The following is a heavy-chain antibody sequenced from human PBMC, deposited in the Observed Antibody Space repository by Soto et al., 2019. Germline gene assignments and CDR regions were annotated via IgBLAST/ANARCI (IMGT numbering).Heavy chain of an antibody. J-gene: IGHJ6*02. D-gene: IGHD2-2*01. CDR1: GGSISSYY. V-gene: IGHV4-4*07. Sequence: SETLSLTCTVSGGSISSYYWSWIRQPAGKGLEWIGRIYTSGSTNYNPSLKSRVTMSVDTSKNQFSLKLSSVTAADTAVYYCAREAVVVPAAINYYYYYGMDVWGQGTTVTVS. CDR2: IYTSGST. CDR3: AREAVVVPAAINYYYYYGMDV.